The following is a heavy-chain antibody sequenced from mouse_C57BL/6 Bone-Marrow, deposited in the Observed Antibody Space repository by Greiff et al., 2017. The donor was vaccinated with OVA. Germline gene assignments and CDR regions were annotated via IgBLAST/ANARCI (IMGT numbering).Heavy chain of an antibody. D-gene: IGHD1-1*01. Sequence: QVQLKESGPGLVQPSQSLSITCTVSGFSLTSYGVHWVRQSPGKGLEWLGVIWSGGSTDYNAAFITRLSISKDNSESKIFFKMNSLQADDTAIDYCARMGGSLRMDYWGQGTSVTVSS. V-gene: IGHV2-2*01. J-gene: IGHJ4*01. CDR3: ARMGGSLRMDY. CDR2: IWSGGST. CDR1: GFSLTSYG.